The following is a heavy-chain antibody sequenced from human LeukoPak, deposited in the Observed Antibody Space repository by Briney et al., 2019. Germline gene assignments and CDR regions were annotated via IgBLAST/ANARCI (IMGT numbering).Heavy chain of an antibody. CDR2: ISGSGGST. J-gene: IGHJ4*02. CDR1: GFTFSSYA. V-gene: IGHV3-23*01. Sequence: GGSLRLSCAAPGFTFSSYAMSWVCQAPGKGLEWVSAISGSGGSTYYADSVKGRFTISSVNAKNSLYLQTNGRGAQDSAMDYCATYRRHEQWGFDYWGQGTLVTVSS. D-gene: IGHD6-19*01. CDR3: ATYRRHEQWGFDY.